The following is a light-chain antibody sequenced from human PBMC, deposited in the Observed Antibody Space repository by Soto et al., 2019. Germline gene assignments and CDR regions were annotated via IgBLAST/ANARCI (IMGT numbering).Light chain of an antibody. V-gene: IGKV3-11*01. CDR1: QNVANY. Sequence: EIVLTQSPATLSLSPGERATLSCRASQNVANYLDWYQQKPGQAPRLLIYESSNRATGIAARFSGSGSGTDFTLTISSLEPEDFAVYYCQQCIYWPPTFGQGTRLEIK. CDR3: QQCIYWPPT. CDR2: ESS. J-gene: IGKJ5*01.